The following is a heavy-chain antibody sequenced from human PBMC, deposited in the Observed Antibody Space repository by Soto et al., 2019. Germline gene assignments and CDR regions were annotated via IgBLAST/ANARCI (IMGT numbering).Heavy chain of an antibody. CDR3: ARHDISIAAADDY. D-gene: IGHD6-13*01. CDR2: IYYSGST. J-gene: IGHJ4*02. CDR1: GGSISSSSYY. V-gene: IGHV4-39*01. Sequence: QLQLQESGPGLVKPSETLSLTCTVSGGSISSSSYYWGWIRQPPGKGLEWIGSIYYSGSTYSNPSLKSRVTISVDTSKNQFSLKLSSVTAADTAVYYCARHDISIAAADDYWGQGTLVTVSS.